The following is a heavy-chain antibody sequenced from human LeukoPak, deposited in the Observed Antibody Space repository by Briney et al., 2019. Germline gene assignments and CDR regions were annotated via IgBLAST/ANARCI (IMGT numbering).Heavy chain of an antibody. D-gene: IGHD3-3*01. CDR1: GFTFSSYS. J-gene: IGHJ3*02. CDR3: ARFSTHAFDI. Sequence: GGSLRLSCAASGFTFSSYSMNWVRQAPGKGLEWVSYISSSSSTIYYADSVKGRFTISRDNAKNSLYLQMNSLRAEDTAVYYCARFSTHAFDIWGQGTMVTASS. V-gene: IGHV3-48*04. CDR2: ISSSSSTI.